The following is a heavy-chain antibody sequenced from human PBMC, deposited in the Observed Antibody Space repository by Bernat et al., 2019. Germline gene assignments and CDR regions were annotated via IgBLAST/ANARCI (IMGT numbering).Heavy chain of an antibody. J-gene: IGHJ6*02. CDR3: ARDPTDYDILTASMENSAYGMDV. CDR1: GFTVSSNY. CDR2: IYSGGST. D-gene: IGHD3-9*01. V-gene: IGHV3-53*02. Sequence: EVQLVETGGGLIQPGGSLRLSCAASGFTVSSNYMSWVRQAPGKGREWVAVIYSGGSTYYAGSMKGRFTISRDNSKNTLYLQMNSLRAEDTAVYYCARDPTDYDILTASMENSAYGMDVWGQGTTVTVSS.